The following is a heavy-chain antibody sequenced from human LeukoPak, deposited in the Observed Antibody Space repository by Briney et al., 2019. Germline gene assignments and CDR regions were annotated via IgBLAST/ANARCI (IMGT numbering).Heavy chain of an antibody. Sequence: SETLSLTCTVSGGSISSSLYHWGWIRQSPGKNLEWLGSIYYTGTTHYNPSLKSRVTISVDTSKNQFSLNLSSVTAADTAVYYCARQEIGLRSFDPWGQETLVTVSS. D-gene: IGHD3/OR15-3a*01. CDR1: GGSISSSLYH. CDR2: IYYTGTT. CDR3: ARQEIGLRSFDP. V-gene: IGHV4-39*01. J-gene: IGHJ5*02.